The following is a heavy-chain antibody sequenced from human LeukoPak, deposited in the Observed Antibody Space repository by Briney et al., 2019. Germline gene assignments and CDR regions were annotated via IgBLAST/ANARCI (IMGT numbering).Heavy chain of an antibody. CDR3: ARATAAGNWFDY. Sequence: ASVKVSCKASGGTFSSYAISWVRQAPGQGLEWMGGIIPIFGTANYAQKFQGRVTITADKSTSTAYMELSSLRSEDTALYYCARATAAGNWFDYWGQGTLVTVSS. V-gene: IGHV1-69*06. CDR2: IIPIFGTA. D-gene: IGHD6-13*01. J-gene: IGHJ4*02. CDR1: GGTFSSYA.